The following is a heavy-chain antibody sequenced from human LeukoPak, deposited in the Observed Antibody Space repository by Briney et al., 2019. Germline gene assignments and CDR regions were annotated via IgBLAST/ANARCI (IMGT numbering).Heavy chain of an antibody. CDR3: ARHDHSSSWYYLDNWFNP. CDR2: IDPSDSYT. V-gene: IGHV5-10-1*01. Sequence: GESLKISCQGFGYSFTSYWISWVRQMPGKGLEWMGRIDPSDSYTNYSPSFQGHVTISADKSISTAYLQWSSLKASDTAMYYCARHDHSSSWYYLDNWFNPWGQGTLVTVSS. D-gene: IGHD6-13*01. J-gene: IGHJ5*02. CDR1: GYSFTSYW.